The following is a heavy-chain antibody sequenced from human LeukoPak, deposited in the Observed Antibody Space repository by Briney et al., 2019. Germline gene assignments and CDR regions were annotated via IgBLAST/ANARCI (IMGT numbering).Heavy chain of an antibody. Sequence: PGGSLRLSCAASVFTFSSYRMHWVRHAPCKGLEWVAVISYDGSNKYYADCVKGRFTISRDNSKNTLYLQMNSLRAEDTAVYYCARDHRGSPTGYWGQGTLVTVSS. J-gene: IGHJ4*02. V-gene: IGHV3-30*19. D-gene: IGHD1-26*01. CDR2: ISYDGSNK. CDR3: ARDHRGSPTGY. CDR1: VFTFSSYR.